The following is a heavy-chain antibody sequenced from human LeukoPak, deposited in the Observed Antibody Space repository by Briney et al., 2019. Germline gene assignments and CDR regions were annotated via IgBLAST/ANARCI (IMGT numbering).Heavy chain of an antibody. Sequence: ASVKVSCKASGYTFTRYYMHWVRQAPGKGLEWMGWINPNSGGTNYAQKFQGRVTMTRDTSISTAYMELSRLRSDDTAVYYCAREARAHDYGDYEGWFDPWGQGTLVTVSS. V-gene: IGHV1-2*02. CDR3: AREARAHDYGDYEGWFDP. CDR2: INPNSGGT. D-gene: IGHD4-17*01. CDR1: GYTFTRYY. J-gene: IGHJ5*02.